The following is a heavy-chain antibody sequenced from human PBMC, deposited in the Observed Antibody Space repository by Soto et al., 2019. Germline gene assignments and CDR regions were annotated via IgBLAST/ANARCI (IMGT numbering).Heavy chain of an antibody. Sequence: QVQLVESGGGGVQPGRSLRLSCAASGFTFSIYAMHWVRQTPGTGLECGAIMSYDGSNKYYADSVKGRFTISRDNSKNTLYLQMNSLRAEDTAVYYCARDQTGITTAGGGRIDYWGQGTLVTVSS. D-gene: IGHD6-13*01. CDR3: ARDQTGITTAGGGRIDY. CDR1: GFTFSIYA. V-gene: IGHV3-30-3*01. CDR2: MSYDGSNK. J-gene: IGHJ4*02.